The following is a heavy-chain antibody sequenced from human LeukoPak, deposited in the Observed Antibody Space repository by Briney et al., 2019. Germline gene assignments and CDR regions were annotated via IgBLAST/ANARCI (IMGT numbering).Heavy chain of an antibody. J-gene: IGHJ4*02. CDR2: ISAYNGNT. Sequence: ASVKVSCKASGYTFTGSYIHWVRQAPGQGLEWMGWISAYNGNTNYAQKLQGRVTMTTDTSTSTAYMELRSLRSDDTAVYYCARTPDLVATDYWGQGTLVTVSS. CDR1: GYTFTGSY. CDR3: ARTPDLVATDY. V-gene: IGHV1-18*04. D-gene: IGHD5-12*01.